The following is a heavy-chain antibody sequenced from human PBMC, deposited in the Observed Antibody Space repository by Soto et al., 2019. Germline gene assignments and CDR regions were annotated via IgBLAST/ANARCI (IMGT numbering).Heavy chain of an antibody. CDR1: GYTFTSYY. Sequence: VASVKVSCKASGYTFTSYYMHWVRQAPGQGLEWMGIINPSGGSTSYAQKFQGRVTMTRDTSTSTVYMELSSLRSEDTAVYYCARDRARRITMVRGVIRHNWFDPWGQGTLVTVSS. D-gene: IGHD3-10*01. CDR3: ARDRARRITMVRGVIRHNWFDP. V-gene: IGHV1-46*01. CDR2: INPSGGST. J-gene: IGHJ5*02.